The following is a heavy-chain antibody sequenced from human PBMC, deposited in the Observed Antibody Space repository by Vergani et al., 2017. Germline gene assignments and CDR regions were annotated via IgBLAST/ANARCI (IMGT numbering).Heavy chain of an antibody. CDR3: ARQKDYYMDV. J-gene: IGHJ6*03. CDR2: VSGSSATP. Sequence: EVQLLESGGGLVQPGGSLRLSCEASGFSFPGYAMSWVRQAPGKGLEWVSSVSGSSATPYYADSVKGRFIISRDNSKNTLHLQMNSLRADDTAVYYCARQKDYYMDVWGKGATVTVS. V-gene: IGHV3-23*01. CDR1: GFSFPGYA.